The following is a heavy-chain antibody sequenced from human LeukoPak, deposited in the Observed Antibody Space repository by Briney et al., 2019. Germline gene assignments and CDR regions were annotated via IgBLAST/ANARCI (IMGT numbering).Heavy chain of an antibody. CDR2: IPYDGSNK. V-gene: IGHV3-30*02. CDR1: GFTFSSYG. Sequence: GGSLRLSCTASGFTFSSYGMHWVRQAPGKGLEWVAFIPYDGSNKYYADSVKGRFTVSRDNSKNTLYLRMNSLRAEDTAVYYCAKARLVRGVIMTPFYFDYWGQGTLVTLSS. CDR3: AKARLVRGVIMTPFYFDY. J-gene: IGHJ4*02. D-gene: IGHD3-10*01.